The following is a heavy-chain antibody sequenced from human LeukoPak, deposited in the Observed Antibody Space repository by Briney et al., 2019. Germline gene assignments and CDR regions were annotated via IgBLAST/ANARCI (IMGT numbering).Heavy chain of an antibody. V-gene: IGHV1-3*01. CDR3: ARESMEWLLRYYFDY. CDR1: GYTFTSYA. CDR2: INAGNGNT. D-gene: IGHD3-3*01. J-gene: IGHJ4*02. Sequence: GASVKVSCKASGYTFTSYATHRVRQAPGQRLEWMGWINAGNGNTKYSQKFQGRVTITRDTSASTAYMELSSLRSEDTAVYYCARESMEWLLRYYFDYWGQGTLVTVSS.